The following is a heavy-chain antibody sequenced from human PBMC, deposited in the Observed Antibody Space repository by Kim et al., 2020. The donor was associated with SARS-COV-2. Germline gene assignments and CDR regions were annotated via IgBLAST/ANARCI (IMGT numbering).Heavy chain of an antibody. Sequence: ASVKVSCKASGYTFTSYGISWVRQAPGQGLEWMGWISAYNGNTNYAQKLQGRVTMTTDTSTSTAYMELRSLRSDDTAVYYCARDRSSTVTTDPGGYYYGMDVWGQGTTVTVSS. CDR3: ARDRSSTVTTDPGGYYYGMDV. J-gene: IGHJ6*02. D-gene: IGHD4-17*01. CDR2: ISAYNGNT. CDR1: GYTFTSYG. V-gene: IGHV1-18*01.